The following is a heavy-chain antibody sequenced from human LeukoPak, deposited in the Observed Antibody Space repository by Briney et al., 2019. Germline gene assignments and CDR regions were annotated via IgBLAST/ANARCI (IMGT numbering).Heavy chain of an antibody. CDR2: IYSGGST. Sequence: PGGSLRLSCAASGFTVSSNYMSWVRQAPGKGLEWVSVIYSGGSTYYADSVKDRFTISRDNSKNTLYLQMNSLRAEDTAVYYCAREPPSQGITGTTVYWGQGTLATVSS. CDR3: AREPPSQGITGTTVY. D-gene: IGHD1-7*01. V-gene: IGHV3-66*01. CDR1: GFTVSSNY. J-gene: IGHJ4*02.